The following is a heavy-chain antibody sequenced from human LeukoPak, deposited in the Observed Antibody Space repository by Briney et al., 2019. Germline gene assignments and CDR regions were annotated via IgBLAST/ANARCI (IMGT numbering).Heavy chain of an antibody. CDR2: IYHSGST. V-gene: IGHV4-38-2*02. Sequence: PSETLSLTCTVSGYSISSGYYWGWIRQPPGKGLEWIGSIYHSGSTYYNPSLKSRVTISVDTSKNQFSLKLSSVTAADTAVYYCARVRYSYGHEDAFDIWGQGTMVTVSS. CDR3: ARVRYSYGHEDAFDI. CDR1: GYSISSGYY. D-gene: IGHD5-18*01. J-gene: IGHJ3*02.